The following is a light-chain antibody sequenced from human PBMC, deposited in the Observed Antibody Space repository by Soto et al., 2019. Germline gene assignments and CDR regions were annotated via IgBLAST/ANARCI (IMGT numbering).Light chain of an antibody. J-gene: IGKJ4*01. CDR3: QQYGSSPLT. V-gene: IGKV3-20*01. CDR2: GAS. CDR1: ESVSDNY. Sequence: EIVLTQSPGTLSLSPGERATLSCRASESVSDNYLAWYQQRSGQAPRLVIYGASSRASAVPDRFSGSGSVADFTLNISRLEPEDFAVYYCQQYGSSPLTFGGGTKVEIK.